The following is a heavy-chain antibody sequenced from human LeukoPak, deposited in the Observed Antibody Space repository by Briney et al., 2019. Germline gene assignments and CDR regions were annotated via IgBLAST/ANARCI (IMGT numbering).Heavy chain of an antibody. CDR1: GGSISSGGYY. V-gene: IGHV4-31*03. CDR3: ARGQQLVVFDP. D-gene: IGHD6-13*01. J-gene: IGHJ5*02. CDR2: IYYSGST. Sequence: SQALSLTCTVSGGSISSGGYYWSWIRQHPGKGLEWIGYIYYSGSTYYNPSLKSRVTISVDTSKNQFSLKLSSVTAADTAVYYCARGQQLVVFDPWGQGTLVTVSS.